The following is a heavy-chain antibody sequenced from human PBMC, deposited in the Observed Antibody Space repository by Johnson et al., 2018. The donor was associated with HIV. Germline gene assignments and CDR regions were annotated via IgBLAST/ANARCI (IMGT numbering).Heavy chain of an antibody. J-gene: IGHJ3*02. V-gene: IGHV3-20*04. CDR3: ARDIFYTDTAFDI. CDR2: INWNSGSI. Sequence: VQLVESGGGLVQPGGSLRLSCAASGFTFSSYAMNWVRQAPGKGLEWVSGINWNSGSIGYADSVKGRFTISRDNAKNSLYLQMNSLRAEDTALYYCARDIFYTDTAFDIWGQGTMVTVSS. CDR1: GFTFSSYA.